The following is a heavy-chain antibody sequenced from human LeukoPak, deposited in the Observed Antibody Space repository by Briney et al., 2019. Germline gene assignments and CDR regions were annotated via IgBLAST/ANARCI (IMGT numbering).Heavy chain of an antibody. D-gene: IGHD2-2*01. V-gene: IGHV3-7*01. Sequence: GGSLRLSWVVSGFDFSGFSMSWVRQAPGKGLEWVAIMDEYGSDIFYVESVKGRFIISRANARNSLYLQMNNLRAEDTAVYYCARPRGCGSARCNNFDYWGQGTLVTVSS. J-gene: IGHJ4*02. CDR3: ARPRGCGSARCNNFDY. CDR1: GFDFSGFS. CDR2: MDEYGSDI.